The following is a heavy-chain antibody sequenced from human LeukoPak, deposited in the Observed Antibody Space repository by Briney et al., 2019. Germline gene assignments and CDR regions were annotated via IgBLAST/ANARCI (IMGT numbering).Heavy chain of an antibody. CDR2: IYYSGST. CDR1: GGSISSYY. V-gene: IGHV4-59*01. CDR3: ASGVAVFPFDY. Sequence: PSETLSLTCAVSGGSISSYYWSWIRQPPGKGLEWIGYIYYSGSTNYNPSLTSRVTISVDTSKNQFSLKLSSVTAADTAVYYCASGVAVFPFDYWGQGTLVTVSA. J-gene: IGHJ4*02. D-gene: IGHD3-3*01.